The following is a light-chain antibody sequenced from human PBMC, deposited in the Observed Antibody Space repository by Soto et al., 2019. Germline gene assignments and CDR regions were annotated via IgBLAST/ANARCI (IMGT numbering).Light chain of an antibody. Sequence: DIQMTQSPSTLSESVGDRVSITCRASQSISRQFAWYQQKPGQAPNLLIYQASNLETGVPSRFTGSGSGTEFTLTISSLQPDDLATYYCRQYQSYWTFGQGTKVEVK. J-gene: IGKJ1*01. CDR2: QAS. CDR1: QSISRQ. CDR3: RQYQSYWT. V-gene: IGKV1-5*03.